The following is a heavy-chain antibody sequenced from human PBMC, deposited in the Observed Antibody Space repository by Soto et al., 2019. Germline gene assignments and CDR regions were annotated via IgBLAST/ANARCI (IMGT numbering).Heavy chain of an antibody. Sequence: KQSQTLSLTCAISGDSVSSNSAAWNWIRQSPSRGLEWLGRTYYRSKWYNDYAVSVKSRITINPDTSKNQFSLQLNSVTPEDTAVYYCARVRLGDSSSWYYFDYWGQGTLVTVSS. J-gene: IGHJ4*02. CDR2: TYYRSKWYN. CDR1: GDSVSSNSAA. V-gene: IGHV6-1*01. CDR3: ARVRLGDSSSWYYFDY. D-gene: IGHD6-13*01.